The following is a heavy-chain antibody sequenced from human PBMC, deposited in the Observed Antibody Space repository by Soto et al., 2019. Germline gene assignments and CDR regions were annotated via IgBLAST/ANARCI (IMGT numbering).Heavy chain of an antibody. Sequence: SVKVSCKASGGTFSSYTISWVRQAPGQGLEWMGRIIPILGIANYAQKFQGRVTITADKSTSTAYMELSSLRSEDTAVYYCARGFGAAHNPVRYYYMVVWGKGTTVNVSS. V-gene: IGHV1-69*02. CDR3: ARGFGAAHNPVRYYYMVV. CDR1: GGTFSSYT. J-gene: IGHJ6*03. CDR2: IIPILGIA. D-gene: IGHD3-16*01.